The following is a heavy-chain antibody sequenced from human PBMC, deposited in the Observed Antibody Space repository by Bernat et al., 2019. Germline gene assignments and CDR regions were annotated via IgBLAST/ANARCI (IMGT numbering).Heavy chain of an antibody. CDR3: ARMTYYYDSSGYYYVYFDY. D-gene: IGHD3-22*01. V-gene: IGHV2-26*01. CDR2: IFSNDEK. J-gene: IGHJ4*02. Sequence: QVTLKESGPVLVKPTETLTLTCSVSGFSLSNARMGVSWIRQPPGKALEWLAHIFSNDEKSYSTSLKSRLTISKDTSKSQVVLTMTNMDPVDTATYYCARMTYYYDSSGYYYVYFDYWGQGTQVIVSS. CDR1: GFSLSNARMG.